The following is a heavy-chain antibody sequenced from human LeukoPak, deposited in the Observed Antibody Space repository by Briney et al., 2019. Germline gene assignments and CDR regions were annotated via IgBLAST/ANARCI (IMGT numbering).Heavy chain of an antibody. J-gene: IGHJ6*03. Sequence: PGGSLRLSCAASGFTFSSYGMHWVRQAPGKGLEWVAVISYDGSNKYYADSVKGRFTISRDNSKNTLYLQMNSLRAEDTAVYYCAKTLGWNSPYYYMDVWGKGTTVTVSS. CDR3: AKTLGWNSPYYYMDV. V-gene: IGHV3-30*18. D-gene: IGHD1-7*01. CDR2: ISYDGSNK. CDR1: GFTFSSYG.